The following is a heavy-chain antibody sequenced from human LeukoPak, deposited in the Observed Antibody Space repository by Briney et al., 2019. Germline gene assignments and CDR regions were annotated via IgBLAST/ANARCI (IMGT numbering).Heavy chain of an antibody. D-gene: IGHD3-10*01. V-gene: IGHV1-69*05. CDR1: GGTFSSYA. CDR3: ARTYYYGSGSPNQFDP. Sequence: SVKVSCKASGGTFSSYAISWVRQAPGQGLEWMGRIIPIFGTANYAQKFQGRVTITTDESTSTAYMGLSSLRSEDTAVYYCARTYYYGSGSPNQFDPWGQGTLVTVSS. CDR2: IIPIFGTA. J-gene: IGHJ5*02.